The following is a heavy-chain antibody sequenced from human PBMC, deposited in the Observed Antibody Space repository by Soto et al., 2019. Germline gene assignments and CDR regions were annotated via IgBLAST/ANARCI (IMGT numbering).Heavy chain of an antibody. Sequence: ASVKVSCKASGGTFSSYAISWVRQAPGQGLEWMGGIIPIFGTANYAQKFQGRVTITADESTSTAYMELSSLRSEDTAVYYCAREGGTNYDSSGPDLWGRGTLVTAPQ. CDR1: GGTFSSYA. D-gene: IGHD3-22*01. CDR3: AREGGTNYDSSGPDL. CDR2: IIPIFGTA. V-gene: IGHV1-69*13. J-gene: IGHJ2*01.